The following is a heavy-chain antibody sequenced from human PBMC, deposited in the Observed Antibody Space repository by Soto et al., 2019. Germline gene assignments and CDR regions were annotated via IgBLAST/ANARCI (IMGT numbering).Heavy chain of an antibody. CDR3: ARNVTSATPSWGEKDYKWFDP. Sequence: SETLSLTCTVCGDSIFSSTHYWGWIRQPPGKGLEWIGSIYYSGSTHYNPSLKSRVTISVDTSKNQFSLKLTSVTAADTAVYYCARNVTSATPSWGEKDYKWFDPWGQGTLVTVSS. J-gene: IGHJ5*02. CDR1: GDSIFSSTHY. CDR2: IYYSGST. D-gene: IGHD3-16*01. V-gene: IGHV4-39*07.